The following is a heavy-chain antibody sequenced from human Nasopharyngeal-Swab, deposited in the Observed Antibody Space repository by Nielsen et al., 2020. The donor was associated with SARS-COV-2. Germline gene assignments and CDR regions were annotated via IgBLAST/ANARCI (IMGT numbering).Heavy chain of an antibody. CDR3: ARDNHCSSTSCYLWFSAYYYYMDV. J-gene: IGHJ6*03. CDR2: ISSSSSYI. V-gene: IGHV3-21*01. Sequence: WIRQPPGKGLEWVSSISSSSSYIYYADSVKGRFTISRDNAKNSLYLQMNSLGAEDTAVYYCARDNHCSSTSCYLWFSAYYYYMDVWGKGTTVTVSS. D-gene: IGHD2-2*01.